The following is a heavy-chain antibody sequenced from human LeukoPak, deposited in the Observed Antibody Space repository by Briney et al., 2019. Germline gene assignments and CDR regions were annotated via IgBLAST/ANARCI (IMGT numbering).Heavy chain of an antibody. Sequence: SETLSLTCAVYGGSFSGYYWSWIRQPPGKGLEWIGEINHSGSTNYNPSLKSRVTMSVDTSKNQFSLRLSSVTAADTAVYYCAGSYYYDSGSYYWGQGTLVTVSS. D-gene: IGHD3-10*01. CDR1: GGSFSGYY. J-gene: IGHJ4*02. V-gene: IGHV4-34*01. CDR2: INHSGST. CDR3: AGSYYYDSGSYY.